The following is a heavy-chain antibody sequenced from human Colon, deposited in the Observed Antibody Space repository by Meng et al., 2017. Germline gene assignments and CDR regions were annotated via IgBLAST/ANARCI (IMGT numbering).Heavy chain of an antibody. CDR2: VGGGGDTT. J-gene: IGHJ4*02. V-gene: IGHV3-23*01. CDR3: ARITSSASDH. Sequence: GESLKISCVGSGFTFSNHGMSWARQAPGRGLEWVSAVGGGGDTTYYADSAKGRFTISRDNSKNTMYLQMNNLRAEDAAVYYCARITSSASDHWGQGTMVTVSS. CDR1: GFTFSNHG.